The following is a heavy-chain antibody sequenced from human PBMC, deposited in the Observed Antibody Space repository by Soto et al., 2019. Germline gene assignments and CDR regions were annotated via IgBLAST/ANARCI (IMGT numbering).Heavy chain of an antibody. CDR3: ARHPARGGYSYGFFDY. CDR2: IYYSGST. CDR1: GGSISSSSYY. Sequence: SETLSLTCAVSGGSISSSSYYWGWIRQPPGKGLEWIGSIYYSGSTYYNPSLKSRVTISVDTSKNQFSLKLSSVTAAVTAVSYCARHPARGGYSYGFFDYWGQGTLVTVSS. J-gene: IGHJ4*02. D-gene: IGHD5-18*01. V-gene: IGHV4-39*01.